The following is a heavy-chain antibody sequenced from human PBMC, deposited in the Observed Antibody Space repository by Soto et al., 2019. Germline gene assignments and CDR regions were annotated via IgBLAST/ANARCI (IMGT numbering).Heavy chain of an antibody. Sequence: GGSLRLSCAASGVTVSSNYMSWVRQAPGKGLEWVSVIYSGGSTYYADSVKGRFTISRDNSKNTLYLQMNSLRADDTAVYYCEDPVPAPTHYDYYDXDVWGQGTTVTVSS. J-gene: IGHJ6*02. CDR3: EDPVPAPTHYDYYDXDV. CDR1: GVTVSSNY. D-gene: IGHD2-2*01. CDR2: IYSGGST. V-gene: IGHV3-66*01.